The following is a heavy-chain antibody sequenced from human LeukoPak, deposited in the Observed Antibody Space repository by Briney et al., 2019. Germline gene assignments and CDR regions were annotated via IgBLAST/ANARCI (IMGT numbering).Heavy chain of an antibody. J-gene: IGHJ4*02. Sequence: GGSLRLSCIASGFVFSRDNMNWVRQAPGKGLEWVAHISETIYYANSVQGRFTISRDNAKNSLYLQMSNLRVDDTAMYYCVREVGRPKTFYFDSWGRGTPVTVSS. CDR3: VREVGRPKTFYFDS. V-gene: IGHV3-48*04. D-gene: IGHD3-16*01. CDR1: GFVFSRDN. CDR2: ISETI.